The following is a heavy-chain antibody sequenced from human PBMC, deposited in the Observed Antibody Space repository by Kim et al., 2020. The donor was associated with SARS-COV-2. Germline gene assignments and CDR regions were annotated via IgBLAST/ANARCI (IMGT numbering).Heavy chain of an antibody. Sequence: GGSLRLSCAASGFTFSNYYMHWVRQAPGKGMVWVSRINSDGSSTSYADSVKGRFTISRDNAKNTLYLQMNSLRAEDTAVYYCARYYGSGTYALDNWGQGTLVTVSS. CDR3: ARYYGSGTYALDN. CDR2: INSDGSST. CDR1: GFTFSNYY. D-gene: IGHD3-10*01. J-gene: IGHJ4*02. V-gene: IGHV3-74*01.